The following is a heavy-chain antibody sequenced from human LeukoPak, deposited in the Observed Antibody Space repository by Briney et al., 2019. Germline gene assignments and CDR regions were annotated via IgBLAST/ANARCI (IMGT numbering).Heavy chain of an antibody. D-gene: IGHD6-6*01. V-gene: IGHV3-23*01. J-gene: IGHJ4*02. Sequence: PGGSLRLSCAASGFTVSSNYMSWVRQAPGKGLEWVSAISGSGGSTYYADSVKGRFTISRDNSKNTLYLQMNSLRAEDTAVYYCAKKGIAARPTSHWGQGTLVTVSS. CDR2: ISGSGGST. CDR1: GFTVSSNY. CDR3: AKKGIAARPTSH.